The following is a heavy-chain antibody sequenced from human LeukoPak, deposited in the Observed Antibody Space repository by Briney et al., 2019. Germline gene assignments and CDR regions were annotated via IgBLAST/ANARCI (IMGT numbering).Heavy chain of an antibody. Sequence: PSETLSLTCTVSGGSISSYYRSWIRQPPGKGLEWIGYIYTSGSTNYNPSLKSRVTISVDTSKNQFSLKLSSVTAADTAVYYCARHRAVYNWFDPWGQGTLVTVSS. V-gene: IGHV4-4*09. J-gene: IGHJ5*02. D-gene: IGHD3-16*01. CDR3: ARHRAVYNWFDP. CDR1: GGSISSYY. CDR2: IYTSGST.